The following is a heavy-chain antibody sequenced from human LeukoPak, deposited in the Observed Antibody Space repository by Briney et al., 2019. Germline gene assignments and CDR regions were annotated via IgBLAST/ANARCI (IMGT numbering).Heavy chain of an antibody. CDR2: IKQDGSEK. CDR1: GFTFSSYW. V-gene: IGHV3-7*01. D-gene: IGHD3-10*01. Sequence: PGGSLRLSCAASGFTFSSYWMSWVRQAPGKGLEGVANIKQDGSEKYYVDSVNGRFTISRDNAKNSLYLQMNSLRAEGTAVYYCARERLGFRELTPDCWGQGTLVTVSS. CDR3: ARERLGFRELTPDC. J-gene: IGHJ4*02.